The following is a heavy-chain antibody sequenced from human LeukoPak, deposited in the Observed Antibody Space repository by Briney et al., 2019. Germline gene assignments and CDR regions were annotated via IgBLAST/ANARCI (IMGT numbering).Heavy chain of an antibody. J-gene: IGHJ6*02. D-gene: IGHD6-19*01. V-gene: IGHV4-59*08. CDR3: ARSIVVAGVISDFYYYGMDV. CDR2: MYYSGST. Sequence: SETLSLTCTVSGGSISSYYWSWIRQPPGKGLEWIGYMYYSGSTNYNPSLKSRVTISLRTSKKQFSLRLTSVTAADTAVYYCARSIVVAGVISDFYYYGMDVWGQGTTVTVSS. CDR1: GGSISSYY.